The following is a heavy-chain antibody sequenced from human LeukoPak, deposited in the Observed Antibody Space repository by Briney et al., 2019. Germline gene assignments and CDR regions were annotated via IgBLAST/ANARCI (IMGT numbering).Heavy chain of an antibody. Sequence: GGSLRLSCAASGFTFSSYSMNWVRQAPGKGLEWVSYISSSSSTIYYADSVKGRFTISRDNAKNSLYLQMNSLRAEDTAVYYCARADGSGSFPFDFDYWGQGTLVTVSS. CDR1: GFTFSSYS. D-gene: IGHD3-10*01. CDR2: ISSSSSTI. CDR3: ARADGSGSFPFDFDY. V-gene: IGHV3-48*01. J-gene: IGHJ4*02.